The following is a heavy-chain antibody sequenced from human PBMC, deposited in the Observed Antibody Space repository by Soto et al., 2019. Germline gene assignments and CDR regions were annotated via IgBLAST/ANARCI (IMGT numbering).Heavy chain of an antibody. D-gene: IGHD4-17*01. CDR3: ACPSTLSTYGAYRFAY. CDR1: GGTFSSYA. V-gene: IGHV1-69*13. Sequence: SVKVSCKASGGTFSSYAISWVRQAPGQGLEWMGGIIPIFGTANYAQKFQGRVTITADESTSTAYMELSSLRSEDTAVYYCACPSTLSTYGAYRFAYWGQGTLVPAPQ. J-gene: IGHJ4*02. CDR2: IIPIFGTA.